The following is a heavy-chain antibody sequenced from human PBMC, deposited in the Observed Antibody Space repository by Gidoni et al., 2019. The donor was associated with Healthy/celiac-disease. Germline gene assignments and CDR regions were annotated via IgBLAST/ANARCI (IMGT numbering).Heavy chain of an antibody. D-gene: IGHD1-26*01. J-gene: IGHJ4*02. V-gene: IGHV3-48*02. CDR1: GFTFSSYS. Sequence: EVQLVESGGGLVQPGGSLRLSCAASGFTFSSYSMNWVRQAPGKGLEWVSYISSSSSTIYYADSVKGRFTISRDNAKNSLYLQMNSLRDEDTAVYYCARDLTWSWELPRGDFGYWGQGTLVTVSS. CDR3: ARDLTWSWELPRGDFGY. CDR2: ISSSSSTI.